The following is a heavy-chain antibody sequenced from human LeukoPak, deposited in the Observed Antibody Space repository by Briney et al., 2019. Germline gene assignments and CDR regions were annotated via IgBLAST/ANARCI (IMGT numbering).Heavy chain of an antibody. CDR3: AGRHYCTNGVCQVSWFDP. V-gene: IGHV4-39*01. D-gene: IGHD2-8*01. CDR2: IYYSGST. J-gene: IGHJ5*02. CDR1: GGSISSSDYY. Sequence: SETLSLTCTVSGGSISSSDYYWGWIRQPPGKGLEWIGNIYYSGSTYYNPSLKSRVTISVDTSKNQFSLKLSSVTAADTAVYYCAGRHYCTNGVCQVSWFDPWGQGTLVTVSS.